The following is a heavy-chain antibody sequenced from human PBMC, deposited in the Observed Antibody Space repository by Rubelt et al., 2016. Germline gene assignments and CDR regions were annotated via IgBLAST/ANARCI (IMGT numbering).Heavy chain of an antibody. D-gene: IGHD2-21*02. Sequence: EVQLVESGGGLVQPGGSLRLSCAASGFTYSSYWMHWVRQAPGRGLVWVSRVNNDGTDTTYADSVKGRFTISRDNAKNTLHLQMNSLRVEETAVYYCACFNGADCQDGGQGTLVTVSS. CDR2: VNNDGTDT. J-gene: IGHJ4*02. CDR3: ACFNGADCQD. V-gene: IGHV3-74*01. CDR1: GFTYSSYW.